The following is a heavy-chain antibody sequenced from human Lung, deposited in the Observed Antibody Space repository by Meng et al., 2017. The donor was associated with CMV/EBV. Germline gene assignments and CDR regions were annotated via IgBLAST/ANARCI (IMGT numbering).Heavy chain of an antibody. CDR3: TTGRGGYNAEDY. CDR2: IKSKVDDGTT. D-gene: IGHD1-1*01. V-gene: IGHV3-15*01. J-gene: IGHJ4*02. Sequence: EVRLVESGGGLIKHGGSLRLPCVISGLSLSDSWMSWVRQAPGKGLEWVGLIKSKVDDGTTDYAAPLRGRFSISRDDSKNTMYLQMNSLKTDDTAVYYCTTGRGGYNAEDYWGQGTLVTVSS. CDR1: GLSLSDSW.